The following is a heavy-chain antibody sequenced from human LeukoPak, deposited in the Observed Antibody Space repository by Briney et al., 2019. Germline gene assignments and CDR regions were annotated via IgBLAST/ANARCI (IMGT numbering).Heavy chain of an antibody. J-gene: IGHJ6*02. CDR1: GFTFSGSA. V-gene: IGHV3-73*01. CDR2: IRSKPNSYAT. Sequence: GGSLRLSCAASGFTFSGSAMHWVRQASGKGLEWVGRIRSKPNSYATAYGASVKGRFTISRDDSKNTAYLQMNSLKTEDTAVYYCIRTYDNGMDVWGQGTTVTVSS. D-gene: IGHD3-22*01. CDR3: IRTYDNGMDV.